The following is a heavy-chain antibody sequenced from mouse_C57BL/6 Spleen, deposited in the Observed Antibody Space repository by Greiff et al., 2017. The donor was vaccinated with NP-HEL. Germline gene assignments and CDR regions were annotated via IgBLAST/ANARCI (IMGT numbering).Heavy chain of an antibody. D-gene: IGHD2-3*01. J-gene: IGHJ1*03. V-gene: IGHV5-17*01. CDR3: ARPDGYTGYFDV. Sequence: EVMLVESGGGLVKPGGSLKLSCAASGFTFSDYGMHWVRQAPEKGLEWVAYISSGSSTIYYADTVKGRFTISRDNAKNTLFLQMTSLRSEDTAMYYCARPDGYTGYFDVWGTGTTVTVSS. CDR2: ISSGSSTI. CDR1: GFTFSDYG.